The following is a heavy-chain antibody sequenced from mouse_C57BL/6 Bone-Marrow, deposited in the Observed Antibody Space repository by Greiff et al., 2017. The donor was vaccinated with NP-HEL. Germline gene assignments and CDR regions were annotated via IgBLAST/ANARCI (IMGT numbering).Heavy chain of an antibody. V-gene: IGHV1-72*01. CDR2: IDPNSGGT. Sequence: QVQLKQPGAELVKPGASVKLSCKASGYTFTSYWMHWVKQRPGRGLEWIGRIDPNSGGTKYTEKFKSKATLTVDKPSSTAYMQLSSRTSEDAAVYYCARSRVTTPFAYWGQGTLVTVSA. D-gene: IGHD2-2*01. CDR3: ARSRVTTPFAY. CDR1: GYTFTSYW. J-gene: IGHJ3*01.